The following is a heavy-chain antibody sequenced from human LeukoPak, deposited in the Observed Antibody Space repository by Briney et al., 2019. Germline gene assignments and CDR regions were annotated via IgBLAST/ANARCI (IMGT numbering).Heavy chain of an antibody. J-gene: IGHJ4*02. CDR2: IKQDGSEK. V-gene: IGHV3-7*01. Sequence: GGSLRPSCAASGFTFSSYWMSWVRQAPGKGLEWVANIKQDGSEKYYVDSVKGRFTISRDNAKNSLYLQMTSLRAEDTAVYYCARDSYTQQLEDYWGQGTLVTVSS. D-gene: IGHD6-13*01. CDR1: GFTFSSYW. CDR3: ARDSYTQQLEDY.